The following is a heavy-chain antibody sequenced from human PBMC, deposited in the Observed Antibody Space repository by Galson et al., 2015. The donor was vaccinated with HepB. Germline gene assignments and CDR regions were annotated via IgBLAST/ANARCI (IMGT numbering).Heavy chain of an antibody. J-gene: IGHJ3*02. CDR2: IYSGGST. CDR1: GFTVSSNY. CDR3: ARASYYYGSGPDAFDI. D-gene: IGHD3-10*01. Sequence: SLRLSCAASGFTVSSNYMSWVRQAPGKGLEWVSVIYSGGSTYYADSVKGRFTISRDNSKNTLYLQMNSLRAEDTAVYYCARASYYYGSGPDAFDIWGQGTMVTVSS. V-gene: IGHV3-66*01.